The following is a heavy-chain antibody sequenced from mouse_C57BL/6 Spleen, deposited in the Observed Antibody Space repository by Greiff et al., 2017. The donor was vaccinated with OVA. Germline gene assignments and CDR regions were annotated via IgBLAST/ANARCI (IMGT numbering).Heavy chain of an antibody. CDR3: ARQNYYGSRGYWYFDV. CDR2: ISSGGSYT. Sequence: EVNVVESGGDLVKPGGSLKLSCAASGFTFSSYGMSWVRQTPDKRLEWVATISSGGSYTYYPDSVKGRFTISRDNAKNTLYLQMSSLKSEDTAMYYCARQNYYGSRGYWYFDVWGTGTTVTVSS. J-gene: IGHJ1*03. CDR1: GFTFSSYG. D-gene: IGHD1-1*01. V-gene: IGHV5-6*01.